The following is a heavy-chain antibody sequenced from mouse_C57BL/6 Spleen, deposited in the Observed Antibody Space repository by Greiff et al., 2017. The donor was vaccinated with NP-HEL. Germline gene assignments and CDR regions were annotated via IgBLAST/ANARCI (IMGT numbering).Heavy chain of an antibody. D-gene: IGHD2-4*01. Sequence: QVQLKQSGAELAKPGASVKLSCKASGYTFTSYWMHWVKQRPGQGLEWIGYINPSSGYTKYNQKFKDKATLTADKSSSTAYMQLSRLTYEDSAVYYCARNDYDFYGHWGKGTTLTVST. CDR2: INPSSGYT. J-gene: IGHJ2*01. CDR1: GYTFTSYW. V-gene: IGHV1-7*01. CDR3: ARNDYDFYGH.